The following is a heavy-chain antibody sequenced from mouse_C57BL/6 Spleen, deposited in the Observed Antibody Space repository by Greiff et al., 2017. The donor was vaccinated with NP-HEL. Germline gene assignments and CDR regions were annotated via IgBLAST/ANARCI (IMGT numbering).Heavy chain of an antibody. CDR2: IHPNSGST. CDR1: GYTFTSYW. J-gene: IGHJ3*01. Sequence: VKLQQPGAELVKPGASVKLSCKASGYTFTSYWMHWVKQRPGQGLEWIGMIHPNSGSTNYNEKFKSKATLTVDKSSSTAYMQLSSLTSEDSAVYYCARDGKGFAYWGQGTLVTVSA. V-gene: IGHV1-64*01. CDR3: ARDGKGFAY.